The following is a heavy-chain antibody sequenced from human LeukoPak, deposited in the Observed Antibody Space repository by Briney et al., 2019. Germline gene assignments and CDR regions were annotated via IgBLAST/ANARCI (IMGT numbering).Heavy chain of an antibody. CDR3: GSSRDSRGSYAFDY. J-gene: IGHJ4*01. D-gene: IGHD1-26*01. CDR2: ISSSSSYI. V-gene: IGHV3-21*01. CDR1: GFTFSSYR. Sequence: GGALRLSCVASGFTFSSYRINWVRPAPRKGLEWVSSISSSSSYIYYADAVKGRFTISRDNAKNSLYLQMNRLRAEDTAVYYCGSSRDSRGSYAFDYWGNGALVT.